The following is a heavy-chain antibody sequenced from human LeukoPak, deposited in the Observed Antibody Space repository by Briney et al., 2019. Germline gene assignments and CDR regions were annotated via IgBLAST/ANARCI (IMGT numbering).Heavy chain of an antibody. CDR3: ASAMVVVPAASHAFDI. CDR2: ISSNGGST. D-gene: IGHD2-2*01. J-gene: IGHJ3*02. Sequence: PGRSLRLSCTASGFTFGDYAMSWVRQAPGKGLEYVSAISSNGGSTYYANSVKGRFTISRDNSKNTLYLQMGSLRAEDMAVYYCASAMVVVPAASHAFDIWGQGTMVTVSS. CDR1: GFTFGDYA. V-gene: IGHV3-64*01.